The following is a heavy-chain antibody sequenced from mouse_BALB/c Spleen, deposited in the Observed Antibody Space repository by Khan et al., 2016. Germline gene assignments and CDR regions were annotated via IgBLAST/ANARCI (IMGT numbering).Heavy chain of an antibody. J-gene: IGHJ3*01. Sequence: QVQLQQPGAELVRPGSSVKISCKASGYAFSGYWMNWVKQRPGQGLEWIGQIYPGDGATNYNGKFKGKATLTADKSSRTAYMQLSSLTSEDSAVYFCARGTPFASWGQGTLVTVSA. D-gene: IGHD2-14*01. V-gene: IGHV1-80*01. CDR2: IYPGDGAT. CDR3: ARGTPFAS. CDR1: GYAFSGYW.